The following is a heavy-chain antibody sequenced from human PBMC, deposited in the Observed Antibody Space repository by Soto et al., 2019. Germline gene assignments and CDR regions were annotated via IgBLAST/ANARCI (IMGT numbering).Heavy chain of an antibody. J-gene: IGHJ6*02. V-gene: IGHV1-2*04. CDR3: AREGRLAAPPYYYYGMDV. CDR1: GYTFTSYG. Sequence: VASVKVSCKASGYTFTSYGISWVRQAPGQGLEWMGWINPNSGGTNYAQKFQGWVTMTRDTSISTAYMELSRLRSDDTAVYYCAREGRLAAPPYYYYGMDVWGQGTTVTVSS. CDR2: INPNSGGT. D-gene: IGHD6-13*01.